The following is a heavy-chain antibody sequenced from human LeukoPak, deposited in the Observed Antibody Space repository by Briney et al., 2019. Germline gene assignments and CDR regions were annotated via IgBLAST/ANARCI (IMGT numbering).Heavy chain of an antibody. CDR3: ARRYCTNGVCDYYFDY. CDR2: ISAYNGNT. J-gene: IGHJ4*02. D-gene: IGHD2-8*01. Sequence: ASVKVSCKASGYAFTSYGISWVRQAPGQGLEWMGWISAYNGNTNYAQKLQGRVTMTTDTSTSTAYMELRSLRSDDTAVYYCARRYCTNGVCDYYFDYWGREPWSPSPQ. CDR1: GYAFTSYG. V-gene: IGHV1-18*01.